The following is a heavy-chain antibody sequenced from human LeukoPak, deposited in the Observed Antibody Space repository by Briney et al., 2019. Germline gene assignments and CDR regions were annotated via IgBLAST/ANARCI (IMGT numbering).Heavy chain of an antibody. Sequence: GGSLRLSCAASGFIFSTYGIHWVRQAPGKGLEWVAVISNDGSNKYYADSVKGRFTTSRDNSKNTLYLQMNSLRAEDTAVYYCAKGLSGGGQRGYFDYWGQGTLVTVSS. CDR3: AKGLSGGGQRGYFDY. J-gene: IGHJ4*02. CDR2: ISNDGSNK. D-gene: IGHD4-23*01. CDR1: GFIFSTYG. V-gene: IGHV3-30*18.